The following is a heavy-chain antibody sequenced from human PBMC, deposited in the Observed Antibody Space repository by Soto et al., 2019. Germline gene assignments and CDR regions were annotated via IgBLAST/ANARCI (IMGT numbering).Heavy chain of an antibody. CDR2: IYYSGST. CDR3: ARHVPSGNYGDYVGWSDP. Sequence: PSETLSLTCTVSGGSISSSSYYWGWIRQPPGKGLGWIGSIYYSGSTYYNPSLKSRVTISVDTSKNQFSLKLSSVTAADTAVYYCARHVPSGNYGDYVGWSDPWGQGTLVTVS. J-gene: IGHJ5*02. CDR1: GGSISSSSYY. V-gene: IGHV4-39*01. D-gene: IGHD4-17*01.